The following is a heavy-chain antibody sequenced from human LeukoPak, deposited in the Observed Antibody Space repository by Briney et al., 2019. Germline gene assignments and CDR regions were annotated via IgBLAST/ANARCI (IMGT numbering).Heavy chain of an antibody. CDR2: IYYSGTT. V-gene: IGHV4-38-2*02. CDR3: ARVRLGELSFFDY. J-gene: IGHJ4*02. D-gene: IGHD3-16*02. CDR1: GYSISSGYY. Sequence: PSETLSLTCTVSGYSISSGYYWGWIRQPPGKGLEWIGTIYYSGTTYYNPSLKSRVTISVDTSKIQFSLKLRSVTAADTAVYYCARVRLGELSFFDYWGQGTLVTVSS.